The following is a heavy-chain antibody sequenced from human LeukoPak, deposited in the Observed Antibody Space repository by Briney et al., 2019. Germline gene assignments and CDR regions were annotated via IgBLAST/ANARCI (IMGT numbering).Heavy chain of an antibody. J-gene: IGHJ4*02. CDR3: AKQIDGSGTFLYPKYFDY. CDR1: GFTFSSYG. D-gene: IGHD3-10*01. CDR2: ISSSSSYI. Sequence: GGSLRLSCAASGFTFSSYGMHWVRQAPGKGLEWVSSISSSSSYIYYADSVKGRFTLSRDNSQSTLYLQMNSLRTGDTAIYYCAKQIDGSGTFLYPKYFDYWGQGTLVTVSS. V-gene: IGHV3-21*01.